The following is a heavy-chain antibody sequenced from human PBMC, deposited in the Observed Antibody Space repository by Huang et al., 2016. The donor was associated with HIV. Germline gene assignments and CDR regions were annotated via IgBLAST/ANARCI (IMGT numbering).Heavy chain of an antibody. J-gene: IGHJ4*02. CDR3: ARNPNTGWSYFDY. D-gene: IGHD6-19*01. CDR2: VNHGGGA. CDR1: GGSFSGHL. Sequence: QVQLQQWGTGLLKPSETLSLTCAVYGGSFSGHLWSWVRQPPGKGLAWIGEVNHGGGANYNPSLKSRVIISVDTSKNQFSLKVTSVTAADTAVYFCARNPNTGWSYFDYWGQGTLVTVSS. V-gene: IGHV4-34*02.